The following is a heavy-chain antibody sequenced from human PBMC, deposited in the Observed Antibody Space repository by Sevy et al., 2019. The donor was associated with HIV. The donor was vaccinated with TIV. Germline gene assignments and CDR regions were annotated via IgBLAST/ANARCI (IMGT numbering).Heavy chain of an antibody. CDR1: GFTFNTHA. J-gene: IGHJ3*01. V-gene: IGHV3-23*01. D-gene: IGHD3-22*01. CDR2: ISGPGYGT. Sequence: WGSLRLSCAASGFTFNTHAMNWVRQAPGKGLEWVSVISGPGYGTNYADSVKRRFTISRDNSKNTLFLQMNSLRDDDTAVYYCAKALNPALESMLEVNLRSLKGFDVWGQGTMVTVS. CDR3: AKALNPALESMLEVNLRSLKGFDV.